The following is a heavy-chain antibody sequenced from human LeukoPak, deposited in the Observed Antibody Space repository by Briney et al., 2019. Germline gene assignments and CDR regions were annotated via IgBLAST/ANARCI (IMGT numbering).Heavy chain of an antibody. CDR2: IDPPSGVP. Sequence: WASVKVSCKASGYTFTGQFIHWLRQAPGQGLEWMGWIDPPSGVPHYAQKFQDTVTLTRDTSIGTAYMEVHRLQSDDTAVYYCARSGFSTGFYLDFWGQGTLISVSS. J-gene: IGHJ4*02. CDR3: ARSGFSTGFYLDF. D-gene: IGHD6-19*01. CDR1: GYTFTGQF. V-gene: IGHV1-2*02.